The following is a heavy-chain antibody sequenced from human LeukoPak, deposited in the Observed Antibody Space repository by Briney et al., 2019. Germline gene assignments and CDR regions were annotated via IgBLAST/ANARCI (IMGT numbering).Heavy chain of an antibody. CDR3: AKWNTVTTNYYGMDV. J-gene: IGHJ6*02. CDR1: GFTFSNYG. CDR2: IWYDGSNK. V-gene: IGHV3-33*06. D-gene: IGHD4-17*01. Sequence: GGSLRLSCAASGFTFSNYGMHWVRQAPGKGLEWVAVIWYDGSNKYYADSVKGRFTISRDNSKNTLYLQMNSLRAEDTAVYYCAKWNTVTTNYYGMDVWGQGTTVTVSS.